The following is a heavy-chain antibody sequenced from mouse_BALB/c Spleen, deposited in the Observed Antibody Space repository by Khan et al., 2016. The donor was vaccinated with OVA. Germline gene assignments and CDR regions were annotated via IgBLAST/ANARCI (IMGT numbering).Heavy chain of an antibody. CDR1: GFTIKDTC. CDR2: IDPQSGNT. V-gene: IGHV14-3*02. Sequence: VQLLQSGAELVKSGATVKLSCTASGFTIKDTCMHWLQQLPEQGLEWIGRIDPQSGNTKYAPKFQGKDTITADTSANTAYLQISSLKSEDTAVDYCARMARKWGQGTTLTVSS. CDR3: ARMARK. J-gene: IGHJ2*01.